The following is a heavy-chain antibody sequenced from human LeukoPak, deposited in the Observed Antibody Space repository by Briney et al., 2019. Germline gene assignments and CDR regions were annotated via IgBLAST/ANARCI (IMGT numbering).Heavy chain of an antibody. CDR3: ARGAVAAPFDS. CDR1: AFIFSINE. Sequence: PGGSLRLSCAASAFIFSINEMNWVRQAPGRGLEWISYISSNSLATYDADSVRGRFTISRDNAKNTLFLHMSSLRVEDTAIYYCARGAVAAPFDSWGQGTLVTVSS. J-gene: IGHJ4*02. D-gene: IGHD6-19*01. V-gene: IGHV3-48*03. CDR2: ISSNSLAT.